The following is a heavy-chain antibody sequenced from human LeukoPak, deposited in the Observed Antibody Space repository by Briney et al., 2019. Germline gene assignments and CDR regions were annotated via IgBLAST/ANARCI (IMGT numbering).Heavy chain of an antibody. V-gene: IGHV4-61*02. D-gene: IGHD2-15*01. Sequence: SETLSLTCTVSGGSISSGSYYWSWIRQPAGKGLEWIGRIYTSGSTNYNPSLKSRVTISVDTSKNQFSLKLSSVTAADTAVYYCASHRCSGGSCYSPRRDYYYYMDVWGKGTTVTISS. CDR3: ASHRCSGGSCYSPRRDYYYYMDV. J-gene: IGHJ6*03. CDR1: GGSISSGSYY. CDR2: IYTSGST.